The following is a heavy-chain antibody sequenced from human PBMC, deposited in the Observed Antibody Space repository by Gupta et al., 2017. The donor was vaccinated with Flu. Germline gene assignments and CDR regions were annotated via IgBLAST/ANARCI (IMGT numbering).Heavy chain of an antibody. V-gene: IGHV3-30*18. CDR3: AKGRDSREGNVDY. Sequence: QVQLVESGGGGVQTGRSLRLSCAASGFTFITYGMHWVRQPPGKGLEWVAVISYDGSNKYYADSVKGRFTISRDNSKNTLYLQMTSLRAEDTAIYYCAKGRDSREGNVDYWGQGTLVTVSS. D-gene: IGHD1-26*01. J-gene: IGHJ4*02. CDR1: GFTFITYG. CDR2: ISYDGSNK.